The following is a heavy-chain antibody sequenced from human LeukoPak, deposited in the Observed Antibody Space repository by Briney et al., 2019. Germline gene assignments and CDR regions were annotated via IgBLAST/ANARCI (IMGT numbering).Heavy chain of an antibody. CDR3: AGSVSSSSWNYYYYYYMDV. Sequence: SETLSLTCTVSGGSISSGSYYWSWIRQPAGKGLEWIGRIYTSGSTNYNPSLKSRVTISVDTSKNQFSLKLSSVTAADTAVYYCAGSVSSSSWNYYYYYYMDVWGKGTTVTISS. CDR2: IYTSGST. V-gene: IGHV4-61*02. J-gene: IGHJ6*03. CDR1: GGSISSGSYY. D-gene: IGHD6-13*01.